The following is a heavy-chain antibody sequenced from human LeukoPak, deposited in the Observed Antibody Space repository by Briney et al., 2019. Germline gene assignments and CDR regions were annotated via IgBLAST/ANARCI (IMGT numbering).Heavy chain of an antibody. CDR2: ISSSGSTI. D-gene: IGHD5-24*01. CDR3: ARDPRWLQCHYLDY. Sequence: PGGSLRLSCAASGFTFSDYYMNWLRQAPGKGLEWVSYISSSGSTIYYADSVKGRFTISRDNAKNSLYLQMNSLRAEDTAVYYCARDPRWLQCHYLDYWGQGTLVTVCS. CDR1: GFTFSDYY. J-gene: IGHJ4*02. V-gene: IGHV3-11*01.